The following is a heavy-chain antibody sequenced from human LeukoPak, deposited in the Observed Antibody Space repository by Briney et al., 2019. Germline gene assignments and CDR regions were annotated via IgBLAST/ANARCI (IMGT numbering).Heavy chain of an antibody. Sequence: GGSLRLSCAASGVNFERYAMHWVRQRPGKGLEWVGVISADGKADHADAVKGRFTVSRDNSKDSLPLQMSSLRDEDTALYYCATWAFYHDLDVWGQGTTVIVSS. J-gene: IGHJ6*02. CDR1: GVNFERYA. D-gene: IGHD1-26*01. V-gene: IGHV3-43*02. CDR2: ISADGKA. CDR3: ATWAFYHDLDV.